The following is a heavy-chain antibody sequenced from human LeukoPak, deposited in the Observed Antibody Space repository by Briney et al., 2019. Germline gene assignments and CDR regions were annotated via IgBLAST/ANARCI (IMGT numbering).Heavy chain of an antibody. CDR2: IGTAGDT. Sequence: GGSLRLSCAASGFTFSSYDMHWVRHATGKGLEWVSAIGTAGDTYYPGSVKGRFTISRENAKNSLYLQMNSLRAGDTAVYYCARTHSSSWSYYFDYWGQGTLVTVSS. J-gene: IGHJ4*02. CDR3: ARTHSSSWSYYFDY. CDR1: GFTFSSYD. V-gene: IGHV3-13*01. D-gene: IGHD6-13*01.